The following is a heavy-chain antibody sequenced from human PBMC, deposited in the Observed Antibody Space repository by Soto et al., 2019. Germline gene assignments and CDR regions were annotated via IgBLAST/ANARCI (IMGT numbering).Heavy chain of an antibody. CDR2: ISGSGGST. J-gene: IGHJ4*02. CDR1: GFTFSSYA. D-gene: IGHD3-3*01. CDR3: AKIPTREWLLLGGYFDY. V-gene: IGHV3-23*01. Sequence: GGSLRLSCAASGFTFSSYAMSWVRQAPGKGLEWVSAISGSGGSTYYADSVKGRFTISRDNSKNTLYLQMISLRAEDTAVYYCAKIPTREWLLLGGYFDYWGQGTLVTVSS.